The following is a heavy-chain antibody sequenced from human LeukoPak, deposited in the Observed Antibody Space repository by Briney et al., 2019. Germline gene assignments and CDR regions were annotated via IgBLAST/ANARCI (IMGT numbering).Heavy chain of an antibody. CDR1: GYSFTSYW. D-gene: IGHD3-9*01. CDR2: IYPGDSDT. V-gene: IGHV5-51*01. J-gene: IGHJ4*02. CDR3: ARRDYDILTGYYKGPFDY. Sequence: GESLKICCKGSGYSFTSYWIGWVRQMPGKGLEWMGIIYPGDSDTRYSPSFQGQVTISADKSISTAYLQWSSLKASDTAMYYCARRDYDILTGYYKGPFDYWGQGTLVTVSS.